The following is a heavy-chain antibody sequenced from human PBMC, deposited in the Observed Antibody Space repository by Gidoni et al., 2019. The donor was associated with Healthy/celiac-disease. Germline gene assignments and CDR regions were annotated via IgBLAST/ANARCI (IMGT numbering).Heavy chain of an antibody. V-gene: IGHV3-15*01. CDR3: TPRFDP. CDR2: IKSKTDGGTT. CDR1: GFTFSNAR. J-gene: IGHJ5*02. Sequence: EVQLVESGGGLVKPWGSLRLSRHASGFTFSNARMSWVRPAPGKGLEWVGRIKSKTDGGTTDYAAPVKGRFTISRDDSKNTLYLQMNSLKTEDTAVYYCTPRFDPWGQGTLVTVSS.